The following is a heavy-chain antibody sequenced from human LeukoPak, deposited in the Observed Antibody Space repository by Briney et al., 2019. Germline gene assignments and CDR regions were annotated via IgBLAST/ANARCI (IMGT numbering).Heavy chain of an antibody. CDR3: AKAQYSSGWSLTYYFDY. J-gene: IGHJ4*02. Sequence: GGSLRLSCAASGFTFSSYGMHWVRQAPGKGLEWVAVIWYDGSNKYYADSVKGRFTISRDNSKNTLYLQMNSQRAEDTAVYYCAKAQYSSGWSLTYYFDYWGQGTLVTVSP. V-gene: IGHV3-33*06. CDR1: GFTFSSYG. D-gene: IGHD6-19*01. CDR2: IWYDGSNK.